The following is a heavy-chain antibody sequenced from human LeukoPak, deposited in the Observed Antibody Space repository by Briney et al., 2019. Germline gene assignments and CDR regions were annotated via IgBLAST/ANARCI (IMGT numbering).Heavy chain of an antibody. V-gene: IGHV3-48*04. D-gene: IGHD3-9*01. CDR3: VRDSTVSYYDILTGYMPTTTVSYYMDV. CDR1: GFTFSSYG. CDR2: ISSSGSTI. J-gene: IGHJ6*03. Sequence: GGSLRLSCAASGFTFSSYGMHWVRQAPGKGLEWVSYISSSGSTIYYADSVKGRFTISRDNAKNSLYLQMNSLRAEDTAVYYCVRDSTVSYYDILTGYMPTTTVSYYMDVWGKGTTVTISS.